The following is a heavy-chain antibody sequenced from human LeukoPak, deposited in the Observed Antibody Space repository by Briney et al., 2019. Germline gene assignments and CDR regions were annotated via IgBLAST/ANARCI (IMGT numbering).Heavy chain of an antibody. D-gene: IGHD2-8*01. CDR1: GFTFSSYG. J-gene: IGHJ4*02. CDR2: ISYDGSNK. Sequence: PGGSLRLSCAASGFTFSSYGMHWVRQAPGKGLEWVAVISYDGSNKYYADSVKGRFTISRDDSKNTLYLQMNSLRAEDTAVYYCAKDVDVLMVYGEAGFDYWGQGALVTVSS. V-gene: IGHV3-30*18. CDR3: AKDVDVLMVYGEAGFDY.